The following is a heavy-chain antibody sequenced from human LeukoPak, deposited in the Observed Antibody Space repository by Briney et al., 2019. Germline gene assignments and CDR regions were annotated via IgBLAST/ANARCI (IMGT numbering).Heavy chain of an antibody. D-gene: IGHD5-18*01. Sequence: PGGSLRLSCAASGFSFSGFWMSWVRQAPGKGLEWVANIKQDGSEEYYVDSVKGRFTISRDNAKNSLYLQMNSLRAEDTAVYYCARAGRYSYPSGPFDIWGQGTMVTVSS. CDR1: GFSFSGFW. CDR2: IKQDGSEE. V-gene: IGHV3-7*03. CDR3: ARAGRYSYPSGPFDI. J-gene: IGHJ3*02.